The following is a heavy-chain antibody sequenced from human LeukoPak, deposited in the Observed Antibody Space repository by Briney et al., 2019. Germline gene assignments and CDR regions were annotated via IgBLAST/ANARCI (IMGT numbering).Heavy chain of an antibody. CDR1: GYTFTSYG. Sequence: ASVKVSCKSSGYTFTSYGIIWVRQAPGQGLEWMGWISAYSGNTNYAQKLQGRVTMTTDTSTSTAYMELRSLRSDDTAVYYCARDDDYGDYDFDYWGQGTLVTVSS. J-gene: IGHJ4*02. CDR3: ARDDDYGDYDFDY. V-gene: IGHV1-18*01. CDR2: ISAYSGNT. D-gene: IGHD4-17*01.